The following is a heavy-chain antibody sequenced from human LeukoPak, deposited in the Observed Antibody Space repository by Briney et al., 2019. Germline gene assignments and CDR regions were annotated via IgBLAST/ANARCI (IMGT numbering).Heavy chain of an antibody. CDR1: GFTFSSYG. D-gene: IGHD4-17*01. CDR3: AKDNYDYGDYDGGDY. CDR2: IRYDGSNK. V-gene: IGHV3-30*02. Sequence: GGSLRLSCAASGFTFSSYGMHWVRQAPGKGLEWVAFIRYDGSNKYYADSVKGRFTISRDNSKNTLYLQMNSLRAEDTAVYYCAKDNYDYGDYDGGDYWGQGTLVTVSS. J-gene: IGHJ4*02.